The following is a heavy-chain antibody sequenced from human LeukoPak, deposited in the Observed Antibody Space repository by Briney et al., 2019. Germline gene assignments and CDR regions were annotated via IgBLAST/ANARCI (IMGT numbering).Heavy chain of an antibody. V-gene: IGHV4-59*01. J-gene: IGHJ5*02. Sequence: PSETLSLTCTVSGGSISRYYWSWIRQPPGKGLEWIGYIYYSGSTNYNPSLKSRVTISVDTSKNQFPLRLYSVTPADTAVYYCARGEVAPNWFDPWGQGILVTVSS. CDR1: GGSISRYY. CDR3: ARGEVAPNWFDP. D-gene: IGHD5-12*01. CDR2: IYYSGST.